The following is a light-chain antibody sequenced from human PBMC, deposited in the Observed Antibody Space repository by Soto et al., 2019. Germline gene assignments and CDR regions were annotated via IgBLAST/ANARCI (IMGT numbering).Light chain of an antibody. CDR1: QSVLYSSNNKNY. J-gene: IGKJ2*01. CDR3: QKYYSTAYT. Sequence: DIVMTQFPDSLAVSLGERATINCKSSQSVLYSSNNKNYLAWYQQKPGQPPKLLIYWASTRESGVPDRFSGSGSGTDFTLTISSLQAEDVAVYYCQKYYSTAYTFGQGTKLEIK. CDR2: WAS. V-gene: IGKV4-1*01.